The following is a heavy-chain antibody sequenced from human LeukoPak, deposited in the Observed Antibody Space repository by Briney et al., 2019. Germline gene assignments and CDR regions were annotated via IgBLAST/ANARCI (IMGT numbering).Heavy chain of an antibody. J-gene: IGHJ4*02. CDR1: GFTFSSYA. V-gene: IGHV3-23*01. CDR3: ARGHSGWYDY. D-gene: IGHD6-19*01. CDR2: ISGSGGST. Sequence: SGGSLRLSCAASGFTFSSYAMSWVRQAPGKGLEWVSAISGSGGSTYYADSVKGRFTISRDNSKNTLYLQMNSLRAEDTAVYYCARGHSGWYDYWGQGTLVTVSS.